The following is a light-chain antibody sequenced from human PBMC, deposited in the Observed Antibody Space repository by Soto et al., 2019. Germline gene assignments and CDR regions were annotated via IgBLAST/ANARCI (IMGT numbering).Light chain of an antibody. Sequence: DIQMTQSPSTLSASVGYTVTVTCRASQSVSGWLAWYQQKPGEAPKLLIYKVSSLEIGVPSRFSGSGSGTEFTLTINGLQPDDFATYYCHQYHNFPRTFGQGTKGDIK. CDR3: HQYHNFPRT. CDR2: KVS. CDR1: QSVSGW. J-gene: IGKJ1*01. V-gene: IGKV1-5*03.